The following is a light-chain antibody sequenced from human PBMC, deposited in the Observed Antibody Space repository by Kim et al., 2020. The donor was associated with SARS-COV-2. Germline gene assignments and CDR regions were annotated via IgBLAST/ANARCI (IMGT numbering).Light chain of an antibody. V-gene: IGLV1-40*01. Sequence: QRVPIPCTGTNSNIGAGFDGHWYQHLPGTGPKVIIYGNTVRPTGVPDRFSASRSGTSASLAITGLQADDEAYYYCQSFDSDLSGLLFGGGTQLTVL. CDR2: GNT. CDR3: QSFDSDLSGLL. CDR1: NSNIGAGFD. J-gene: IGLJ2*01.